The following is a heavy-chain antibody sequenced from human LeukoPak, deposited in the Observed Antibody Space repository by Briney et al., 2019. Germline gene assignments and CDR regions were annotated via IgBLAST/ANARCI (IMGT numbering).Heavy chain of an antibody. D-gene: IGHD7-27*01. CDR3: ARDVGWGSAYYYYMDV. Sequence: SVKVSCKASGGTFSSYAISWVRQAPGQGLEWMGGIIPIFGTANYAQKFQGRVTITADESTSTAYMELSSLRSEDTAVYYCARDVGWGSAYYYYMDVWGKGTTVTVSS. CDR2: IIPIFGTA. J-gene: IGHJ6*03. V-gene: IGHV1-69*13. CDR1: GGTFSSYA.